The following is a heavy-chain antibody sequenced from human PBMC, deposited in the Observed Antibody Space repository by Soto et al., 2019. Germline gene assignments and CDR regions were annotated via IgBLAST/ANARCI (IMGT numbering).Heavy chain of an antibody. Sequence: QVPLVEAGGGVVQPGGSLRLSCAASGITFRSNALHWVRQAPGQGLEWVAVKSVDGSNEYYANSVQDRLTFSRDNSKNTLYLQMHSLRTEDTAMYYGSREQWSYSSGGFDHWGQGTLVIVSS. V-gene: IGHV3-30*01. CDR1: GITFRSNA. J-gene: IGHJ4*02. D-gene: IGHD6-19*01. CDR2: KSVDGSNE. CDR3: SREQWSYSSGGFDH.